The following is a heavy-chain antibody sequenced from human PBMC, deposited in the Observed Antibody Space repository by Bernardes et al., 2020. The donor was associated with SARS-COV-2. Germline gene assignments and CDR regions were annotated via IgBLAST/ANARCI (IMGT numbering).Heavy chain of an antibody. D-gene: IGHD3-3*01. CDR1: GGSISSYY. Sequence: AEALSLTCTVSGGSISSYYGSWLRQPPGKGLEWIGYIYYSGSTNYNPSLKSRVTISVDTSKNQFSLKLSSVTAADTAVYYCARASRITIFGVAIVQGFDYWGQGTLVTVSS. CDR2: IYYSGST. V-gene: IGHV4-59*01. J-gene: IGHJ4*02. CDR3: ARASRITIFGVAIVQGFDY.